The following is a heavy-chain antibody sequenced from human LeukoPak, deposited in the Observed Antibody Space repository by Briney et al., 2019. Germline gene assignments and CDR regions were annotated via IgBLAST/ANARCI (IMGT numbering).Heavy chain of an antibody. J-gene: IGHJ4*02. CDR3: TTSYCGGDCYWDAYY. CDR2: IKGKTDGGTT. Sequence: GGSLRLSCAASGFTFSNAWMSWVRQAPGKGLEWVGRIKGKTDGGTTDYAAPVKGRFTSSRDDSKNTLYLQMNSLKTEDTAVYYCTTSYCGGDCYWDAYYWGQGTLVTVSS. CDR1: GFTFSNAW. D-gene: IGHD2-21*02. V-gene: IGHV3-15*01.